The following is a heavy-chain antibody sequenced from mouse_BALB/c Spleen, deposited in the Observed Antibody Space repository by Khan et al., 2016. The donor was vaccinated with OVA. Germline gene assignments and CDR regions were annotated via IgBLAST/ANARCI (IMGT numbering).Heavy chain of an antibody. D-gene: IGHD1-1*01. Sequence: VQLQQPGPELVKPGASVKMSCKASGYTFTDYIIHWVNQKPGQGLEWIGYINPYNDGTKYNEKFKGKATLTSDKSSSTVYMELSGLTSEDSAVYYCARDYGRSFWFAYWGQGTLVTVSA. J-gene: IGHJ3*01. CDR2: INPYNDGT. V-gene: IGHV1S136*01. CDR1: GYTFTDYI. CDR3: ARDYGRSFWFAY.